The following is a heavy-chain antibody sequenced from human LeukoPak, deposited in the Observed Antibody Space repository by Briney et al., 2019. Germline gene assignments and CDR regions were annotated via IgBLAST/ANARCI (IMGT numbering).Heavy chain of an antibody. Sequence: SETLSLTCTVSGGSISNYYWSWIRQPPGKGLEWIGYIYYSGSTSYNPSLKSRVTISVDTSKNQFSLKLSSVTAADTAVYYCARRYYDFWSGLLYDAFDIWGQGTMVTVSS. J-gene: IGHJ3*02. CDR1: GGSISNYY. CDR2: IYYSGST. CDR3: ARRYYDFWSGLLYDAFDI. V-gene: IGHV4-59*12. D-gene: IGHD3-3*01.